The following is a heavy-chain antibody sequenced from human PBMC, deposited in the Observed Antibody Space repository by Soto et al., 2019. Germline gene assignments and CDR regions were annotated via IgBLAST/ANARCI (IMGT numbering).Heavy chain of an antibody. V-gene: IGHV3-48*03. Sequence: GSLRLSCAASGFGFSNYEMNWVRQAPGKGPEWVSYITSSGGATMYADSVKGRFTISRDNAKDSLYLQMNSLRVEDTAVYYCARGDCKTSCYIGFWGQGALVTVSS. CDR2: ITSSGGAT. CDR1: GFGFSNYE. CDR3: ARGDCKTSCYIGF. D-gene: IGHD2-2*02. J-gene: IGHJ4*02.